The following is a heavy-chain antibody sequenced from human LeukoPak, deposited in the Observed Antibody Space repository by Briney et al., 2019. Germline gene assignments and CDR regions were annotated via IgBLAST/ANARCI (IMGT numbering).Heavy chain of an antibody. Sequence: ASVKVSCKASGYTFTGYYMHWVRQAPGQGLEWMGWINPNSGDTNYAQKFQGRVTMTRDTSISTAYMELSSLRSDNTAVYYCSRDFGEHTGCYMDVWGKGTTVTVSS. CDR3: SRDFGEHTGCYMDV. V-gene: IGHV1-2*02. D-gene: IGHD3-3*01. CDR2: INPNSGDT. CDR1: GYTFTGYY. J-gene: IGHJ6*03.